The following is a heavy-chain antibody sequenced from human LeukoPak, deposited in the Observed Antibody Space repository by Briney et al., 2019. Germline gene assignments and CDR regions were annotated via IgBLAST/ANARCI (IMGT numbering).Heavy chain of an antibody. J-gene: IGHJ1*01. CDR1: GFTFSTYA. CDR3: AKVDCSSTSCYIGYFQH. Sequence: GGSLRLSCAASGFTFSTYAMSWVRQAPGKGLEWVSAISGSGGSTYYADSVKGRFTISRDNSKNTLYLQMNSLRAEDTAIYYCAKVDCSSTSCYIGYFQHWGQGTLVTVSS. CDR2: ISGSGGST. D-gene: IGHD2-2*02. V-gene: IGHV3-23*01.